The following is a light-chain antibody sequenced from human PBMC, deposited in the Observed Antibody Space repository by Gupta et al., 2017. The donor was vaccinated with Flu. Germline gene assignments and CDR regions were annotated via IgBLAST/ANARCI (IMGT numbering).Light chain of an antibody. Sequence: QSVLTQPPSVSGAPGQRVTISCSGSSSDIGAGYDVHWYQQLPGTAPKVLIYGNNNRPSGVPDRFSASKSGTSASLAITGLQAEDEADYYCQSYDSSSNWVFGGGTKLTVL. CDR2: GNN. CDR1: SSDIGAGYD. V-gene: IGLV1-40*01. J-gene: IGLJ3*02. CDR3: QSYDSSSNWV.